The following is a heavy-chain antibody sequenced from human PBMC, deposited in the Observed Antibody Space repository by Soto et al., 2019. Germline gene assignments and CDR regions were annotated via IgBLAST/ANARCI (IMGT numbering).Heavy chain of an antibody. CDR1: SGSISSSNW. CDR2: IYHSGST. Sequence: SETLSLTCAVSSGSISSSNWWSWVRQPPGKGLEWIGEIYHSGSTNYNPSLKSRVTISVDKSKNQFSLKLSSVTAADTAVYYCARGSPGYSGYDFIGWVLDYWGQGTLVTVSS. D-gene: IGHD5-12*01. J-gene: IGHJ4*02. CDR3: ARGSPGYSGYDFIGWVLDY. V-gene: IGHV4-4*02.